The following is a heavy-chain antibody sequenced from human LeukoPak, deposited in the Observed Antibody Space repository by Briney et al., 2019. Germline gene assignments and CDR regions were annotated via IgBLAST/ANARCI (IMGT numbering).Heavy chain of an antibody. CDR3: ARGSDYGEAPDI. CDR1: GGSFSGYY. CDR2: INHSGST. D-gene: IGHD4-17*01. J-gene: IGHJ3*02. Sequence: PSETLSLTCAVYGGSFSGYYWSWIRQPPGKGLEWIGEINHSGSTNYNPSLKNRVTISVDTSKNQFSLKLSSVTAADTAVYYCARGSDYGEAPDIWGQGTMVTVSS. V-gene: IGHV4-34*01.